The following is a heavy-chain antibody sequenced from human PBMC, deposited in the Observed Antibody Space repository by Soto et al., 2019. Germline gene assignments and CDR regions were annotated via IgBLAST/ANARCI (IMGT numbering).Heavy chain of an antibody. CDR3: GRYERAYYGSGSYYNGMDV. CDR2: IYYSGST. Sequence: SETLSLTCTVSGGSISNYYWSWIRQPPGKGLEWIGYIYYSGSTNYNPSLKSRVTILVDTSKNQFSLKLSSVTAADTAVYYCGRYERAYYGSGSYYNGMDVWGKGTTVTVSS. CDR1: GGSISNYY. V-gene: IGHV4-59*01. J-gene: IGHJ6*04. D-gene: IGHD3-10*01.